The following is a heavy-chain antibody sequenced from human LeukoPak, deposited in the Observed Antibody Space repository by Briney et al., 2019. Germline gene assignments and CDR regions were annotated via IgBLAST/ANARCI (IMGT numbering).Heavy chain of an antibody. CDR3: ARVPRYYDSSGLWYFDY. CDR2: IYHSGST. D-gene: IGHD3-22*01. J-gene: IGHJ4*02. Sequence: SETLSLTCTVSGYSISSGYYWGWIRQPPGKGLEWIGSIYHSGSTYYNPSLKSRVTISVDTSKNQFSLKLSSVTAADTAVYYCARVPRYYDSSGLWYFDYWGQGTLVTVSS. V-gene: IGHV4-38-2*02. CDR1: GYSISSGYY.